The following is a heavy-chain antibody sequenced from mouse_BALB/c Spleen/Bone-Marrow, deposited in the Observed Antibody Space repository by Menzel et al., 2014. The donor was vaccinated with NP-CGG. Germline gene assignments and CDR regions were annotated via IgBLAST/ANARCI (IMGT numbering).Heavy chain of an antibody. V-gene: IGHV7-3*02. Sequence: EVQGVESGAGLVQPGGSLRLSCATSGFSFTAYYMSWVRQPPGKALEWLGFIRNKAKGYTSENSASVKGQFTISKDNSQSNLYLQMNTLRAEDSATCYSARDMNYDIYWCFDVWGAGTTVTVSS. CDR3: ARDMNYDIYWCFDV. CDR2: IRNKAKGYTS. J-gene: IGHJ1*01. CDR1: GFSFTAYY. D-gene: IGHD2-4*01.